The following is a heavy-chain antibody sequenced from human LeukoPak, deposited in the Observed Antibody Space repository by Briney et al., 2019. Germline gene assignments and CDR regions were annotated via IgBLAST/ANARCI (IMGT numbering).Heavy chain of an antibody. CDR3: AKYTSGDGTFSDY. CDR1: GFTFDDYG. V-gene: IGHV3-9*01. J-gene: IGHJ4*02. CDR2: ISWNSGSI. Sequence: GRSLRLSCAASGFTFDDYGMHWVRQAPGKGLEWVSGISWNSGSIGYADSVEGRFTIARDNAKNSLYLQMNSLRAEDTALYYCAKYTSGDGTFSDYWGQGTLVTVSS. D-gene: IGHD5-12*01.